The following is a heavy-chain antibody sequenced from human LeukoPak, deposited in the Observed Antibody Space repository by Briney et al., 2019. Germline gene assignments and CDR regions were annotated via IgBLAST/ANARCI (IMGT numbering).Heavy chain of an antibody. Sequence: PSETLSLTCTVSGGSISSYYWSWIRQPPGKGLEWIGYIYYSGSTNYNPSLKSRVTISVDTSKNQFSLKLSSVTAADTAVYYCARLGPNYYDSSGYYPDLSVDYFDYWGQGTLVTVSS. V-gene: IGHV4-59*08. CDR2: IYYSGST. D-gene: IGHD3-22*01. J-gene: IGHJ4*02. CDR3: ARLGPNYYDSSGYYPDLSVDYFDY. CDR1: GGSISSYY.